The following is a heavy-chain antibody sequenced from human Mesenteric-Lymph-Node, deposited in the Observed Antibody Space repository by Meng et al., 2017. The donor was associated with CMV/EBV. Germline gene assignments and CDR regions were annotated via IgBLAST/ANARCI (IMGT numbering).Heavy chain of an antibody. D-gene: IGHD6-19*01. CDR2: ITGSIGRT. CDR3: AKDLLAVAGTVSLYQYYGMDV. V-gene: IGHV3-23*01. J-gene: IGHJ6*02. CDR1: GFTFSSYS. Sequence: GGSLRLSCAASGFTFSSYSMNWVRQPPGKGLEWVSAITGSIGRTYYADSVKGRFTISRDNSKNTLYLQLNSLRAEDTAVYYCAKDLLAVAGTVSLYQYYGMDVWGQGTTVTVSS.